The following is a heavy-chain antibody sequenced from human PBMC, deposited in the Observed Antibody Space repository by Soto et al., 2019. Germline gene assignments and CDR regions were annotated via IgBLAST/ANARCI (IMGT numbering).Heavy chain of an antibody. J-gene: IGHJ4*02. V-gene: IGHV1-18*01. CDR2: ISAYNGNT. Sequence: GASVKVSCKASGYTFTSYGISWVRQAPGQGLEWMGWISAYNGNTNYAQKLQGRVTMTTDTSTSTAYTELRSLRSDDTAVYYCAREVYYSSGPTFDYWGQGTLVTVSS. D-gene: IGHD6-19*01. CDR3: AREVYYSSGPTFDY. CDR1: GYTFTSYG.